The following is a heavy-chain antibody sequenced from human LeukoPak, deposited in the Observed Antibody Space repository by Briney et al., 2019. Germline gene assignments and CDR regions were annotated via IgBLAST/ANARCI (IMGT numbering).Heavy chain of an antibody. V-gene: IGHV3-48*01. CDR2: ISSSGTAM. Sequence: PGGSLRLSCAASGFTFSRYTMFWVRQAPGMGLEWVSYISSSGTAMDYAESVKGRFTISRDNAKNSLYLQMNSLRAEDTAVYYCARVSYSPSPTPFDYWGQGTRVTVSS. CDR3: ARVSYSPSPTPFDY. J-gene: IGHJ4*02. D-gene: IGHD2-15*01. CDR1: GFTFSRYT.